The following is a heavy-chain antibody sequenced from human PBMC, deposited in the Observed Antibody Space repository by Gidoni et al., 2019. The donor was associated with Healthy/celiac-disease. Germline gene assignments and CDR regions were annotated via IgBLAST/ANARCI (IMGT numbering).Heavy chain of an antibody. Sequence: EVQLVESGGGLVQPGGSLRLSCAASGFTFSSYWMSWVRQAQGKGLEWVAKIKKEGSEKDYVESVKGRSNISRDNAKKSLYLKRNRRRAEDTAVYYCARDRSGSYFHWGQGTLVTVSS. CDR3: ARDRSGSYFH. J-gene: IGHJ4*02. CDR2: IKKEGSEK. D-gene: IGHD1-26*01. V-gene: IGHV3-7*01. CDR1: GFTFSSYW.